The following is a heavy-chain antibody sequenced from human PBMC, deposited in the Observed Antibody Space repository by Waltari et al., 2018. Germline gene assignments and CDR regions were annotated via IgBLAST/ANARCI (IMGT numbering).Heavy chain of an antibody. J-gene: IGHJ4*02. D-gene: IGHD6-19*01. V-gene: IGHV4-4*02. CDR3: ARGFDGWPFDY. CDR1: GGSFRSNAW. Sequence: QVQLKESGPGLVKPSGTLSLACDVSGGSFRSNAWWSWVRQPPGKGLEWIGEIHHSGSTKYNPSLKSRLLMSVDTSKSQISLTMKSVTAADTAVYYCARGFDGWPFDYWGQGTLVIVSS. CDR2: IHHSGST.